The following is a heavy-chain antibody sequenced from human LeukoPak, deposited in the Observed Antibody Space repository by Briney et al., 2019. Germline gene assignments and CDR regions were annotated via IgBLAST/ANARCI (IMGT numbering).Heavy chain of an antibody. Sequence: KSSETLSLTCTVSGGSVSSGSYYWSWIRQPPGKGLEWIGYIYYSGSTNYNPSLKSRVTISVDTSKNQFSLKLSSVTAAGTAVYYCARVTVGASWFDYWGRGTLVTVSS. D-gene: IGHD1-26*01. J-gene: IGHJ4*02. CDR2: IYYSGST. V-gene: IGHV4-61*01. CDR3: ARVTVGASWFDY. CDR1: GGSVSSGSYY.